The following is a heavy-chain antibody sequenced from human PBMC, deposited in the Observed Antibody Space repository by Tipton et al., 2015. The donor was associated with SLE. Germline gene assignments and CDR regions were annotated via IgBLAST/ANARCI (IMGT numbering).Heavy chain of an antibody. CDR3: AIAVAGTLFFDY. CDR1: GYTFTSYG. Sequence: QLVQSGAEVKKPGASVKVSCTASGYTFTSYGISWVRQAPGQGLEWMGWINAYNGNTKYAQKLQGRVTMTTDTSTSTAYMELRSLRSDDTAVCYCAIAVAGTLFFDYWGQGTLVTVSS. J-gene: IGHJ4*02. D-gene: IGHD6-19*01. CDR2: INAYNGNT. V-gene: IGHV1-18*01.